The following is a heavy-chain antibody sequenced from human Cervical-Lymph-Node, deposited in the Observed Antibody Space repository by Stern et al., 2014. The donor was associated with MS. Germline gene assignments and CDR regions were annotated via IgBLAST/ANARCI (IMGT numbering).Heavy chain of an antibody. V-gene: IGHV3-48*01. D-gene: IGHD6-19*01. CDR3: VRDGSRFHSGCYGWFES. Sequence: EVQLVESGGGLVRPGGSLRLSCAASGFPFNTFAMNWVRQAPGKGLEWISFTGSSAECTRNADSVKGRFTILRDNCKDSLYLQMNSLRVEDTAVYYCVRDGSRFHSGCYGWFESWGQGSLVAVSS. J-gene: IGHJ5*01. CDR1: GFPFNTFA. CDR2: TGSSAECT.